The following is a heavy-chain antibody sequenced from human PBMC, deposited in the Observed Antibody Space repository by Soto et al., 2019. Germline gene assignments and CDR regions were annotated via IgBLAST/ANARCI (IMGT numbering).Heavy chain of an antibody. Sequence: ASVKVSCKASGYTFTSYAMHWVRQAPGQRLEWMGWINAGNGNTKYSQKFQGRVTITRDTSASTAYMELSSLRSEDTAVYYCARDRSSSWYSYYYGMDVCGQGTTVTVYS. CDR2: INAGNGNT. D-gene: IGHD6-13*01. J-gene: IGHJ6*02. CDR3: ARDRSSSWYSYYYGMDV. V-gene: IGHV1-3*01. CDR1: GYTFTSYA.